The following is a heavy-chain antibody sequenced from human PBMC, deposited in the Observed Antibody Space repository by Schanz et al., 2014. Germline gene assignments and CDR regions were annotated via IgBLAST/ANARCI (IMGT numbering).Heavy chain of an antibody. V-gene: IGHV1-2*06. D-gene: IGHD2-8*02. CDR2: INPNSGAT. CDR3: ARGLVRYFAY. Sequence: QVQLVQSGSELKKPGASVKVSCKASGYTFAMYDMNWVRQAPGQGLEWMGQINPNSGATIYAQNFQGRVTMTRDTSISTAYMELSRLRSDDTAVYYCARGLVRYFAYWGQGTLVTVSS. J-gene: IGHJ4*02. CDR1: GYTFAMYD.